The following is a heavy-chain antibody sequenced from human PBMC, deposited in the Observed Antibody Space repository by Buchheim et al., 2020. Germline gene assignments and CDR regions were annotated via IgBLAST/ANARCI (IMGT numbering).Heavy chain of an antibody. CDR1: GFIFSTYA. CDR3: AKDPSLSGTYFDY. V-gene: IGHV3-23*04. Sequence: EVQLVESGGGLVQPGGSLRLSCAASGFIFSTYAMSWVRQAPGKGLEWVSSIRDSGCKTYYADSVKGRFTIFRDNSKNTLYLQMNSLRAEDTAVYYCAKDPSLSGTYFDYWGQGTL. CDR2: IRDSGCKT. D-gene: IGHD1-26*01. J-gene: IGHJ4*02.